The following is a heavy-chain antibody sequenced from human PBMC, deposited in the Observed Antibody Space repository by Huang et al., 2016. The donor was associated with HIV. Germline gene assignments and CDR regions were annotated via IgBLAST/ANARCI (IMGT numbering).Heavy chain of an antibody. V-gene: IGHV3-30*02. CDR2: LEYDATTT. CDR3: LKDQVEP. CDR1: GFPFSDFG. Sequence: QVQLVESGGGVVQPGGSLRLSCATCGFPFSDFGLNWVRQAPGRGLEWVEFLEYDATTTVYADSVEGGFTVSRDKSKSTLYLQTNSLRFEDTSIYYCLKDQVEPWGQGTLVTVSS. J-gene: IGHJ5*02.